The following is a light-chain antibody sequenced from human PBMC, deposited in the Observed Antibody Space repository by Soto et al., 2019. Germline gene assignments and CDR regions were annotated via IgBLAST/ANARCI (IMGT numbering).Light chain of an antibody. Sequence: EIVLTQSPGTLALSPGEGATLSCRASQSVSKYLAWYQQKPGQAPRLLIYGASSRATGIPDGFSGSGSGTDFTLTIGRLEPEDFAVYYCQQYGGAPQTFGQGTKVEIK. V-gene: IGKV3-20*01. CDR2: GAS. CDR3: QQYGGAPQT. CDR1: QSVSKY. J-gene: IGKJ1*01.